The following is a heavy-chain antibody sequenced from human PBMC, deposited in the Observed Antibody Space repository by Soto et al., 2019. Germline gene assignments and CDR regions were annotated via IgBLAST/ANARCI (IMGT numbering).Heavy chain of an antibody. D-gene: IGHD1-26*01. J-gene: IGHJ4*02. CDR3: ARVPVGATHFDY. Sequence: GGSLRLSFAASGFTFSSYAMHWVRQAPGKGLEWVAVISYDGSNKYYADSVKGRFTISRDNSKNTLYLQMNSLRAEDTAVYYCARVPVGATHFDYWGQGTLVTVSS. CDR2: ISYDGSNK. CDR1: GFTFSSYA. V-gene: IGHV3-30*04.